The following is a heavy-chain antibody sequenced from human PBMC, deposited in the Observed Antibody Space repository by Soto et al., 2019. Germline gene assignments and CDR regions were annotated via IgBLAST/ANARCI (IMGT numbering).Heavy chain of an antibody. Sequence: GGSLRLSCAVSGFTFDSYPMHWVRQAPGKGLEWVAVVSYDGTKEYYADSVKGRFTISRDNSKSTLSLRMNSLRADDTAVYYCARAEYSSSWSPYYYYYGMDVWGQGTTVTVSS. V-gene: IGHV3-30*14. CDR1: GFTFDSYP. D-gene: IGHD6-13*01. CDR2: VSYDGTKE. J-gene: IGHJ6*02. CDR3: ARAEYSSSWSPYYYYYGMDV.